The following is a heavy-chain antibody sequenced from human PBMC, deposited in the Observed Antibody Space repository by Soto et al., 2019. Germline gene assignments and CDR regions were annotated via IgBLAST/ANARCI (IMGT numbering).Heavy chain of an antibody. V-gene: IGHV1-69*13. D-gene: IGHD6-13*01. CDR3: ALIAAAVDYYYGMDV. Sequence: SVKVSCKASGGTFSSYAISWVRQAPGQGLEWMGGIIPIFGTANYAQKFQGRVTITADESTSTAYMELSSLRSEDTAVYYCALIAAAVDYYYGMDVWGQGTTVTVSS. CDR2: IIPIFGTA. CDR1: GGTFSSYA. J-gene: IGHJ6*02.